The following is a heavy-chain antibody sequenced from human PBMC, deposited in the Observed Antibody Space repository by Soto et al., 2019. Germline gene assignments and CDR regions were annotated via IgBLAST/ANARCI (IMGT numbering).Heavy chain of an antibody. D-gene: IGHD3-10*01. CDR3: ARGLDSSGSYYNSILTTNNWFDP. CDR2: IIPILGIA. CDR1: GGTFSSYT. V-gene: IGHV1-69*02. J-gene: IGHJ5*02. Sequence: EASVKVSCKASGGTFSSYTISWVRQAPGQGLEWMGRIIPILGIANYAQKFQGRVTITADKSTSTAYMELSSLRSEDTAVYYCARGLDSSGSYYNSILTTNNWFDPWGQGTLVTVSS.